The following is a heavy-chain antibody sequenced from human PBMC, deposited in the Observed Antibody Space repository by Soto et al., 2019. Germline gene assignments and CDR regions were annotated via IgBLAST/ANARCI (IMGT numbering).Heavy chain of an antibody. CDR3: ATDHRPYGGIYYSYGMDV. CDR1: GYTLTELS. CDR2: FDPEDGET. V-gene: IGHV1-24*01. J-gene: IGHJ6*02. D-gene: IGHD4-17*01. Sequence: QVQLVQSGAEVKKPGASVKVSCKVSGYTLTELSMHWVRQAPGKGLEGMGVFDPEDGETIYAQKFQGRVTMTEDTSTDTAYMELSSLRSEDTAVYYCATDHRPYGGIYYSYGMDVWGQGPTVTVSS.